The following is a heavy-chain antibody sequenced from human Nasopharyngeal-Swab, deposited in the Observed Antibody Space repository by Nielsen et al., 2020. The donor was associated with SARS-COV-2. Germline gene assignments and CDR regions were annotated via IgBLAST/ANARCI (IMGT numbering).Heavy chain of an antibody. Sequence: SGPTLVKPTQTLTLTCTFSGFSLSTSGMRVSWILQPPGKALEWLARIDWDDDKFYSTSLKTRLTISKDTSKNQVVLTMTNMDPVDTATYYCARMVPGSYGADDAFDIWGQGTMVTVSS. CDR3: ARMVPGSYGADDAFDI. CDR1: GFSLSTSGMR. J-gene: IGHJ3*02. V-gene: IGHV2-70*04. CDR2: IDWDDDK. D-gene: IGHD1-26*01.